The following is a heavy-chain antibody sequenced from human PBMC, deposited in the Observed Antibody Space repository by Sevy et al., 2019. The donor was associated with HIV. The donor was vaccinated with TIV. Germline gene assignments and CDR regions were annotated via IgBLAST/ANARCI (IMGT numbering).Heavy chain of an antibody. J-gene: IGHJ5*02. Sequence: GGSLRLSCAASGFTFSYAWMSWVRQAPGKGLEWVGRIKRKTDGGTTDYAAPVKGRFTISRDDSKNTLYLQMNSLKTEDTAVYYCTSRRLFYGDYGVGWFDPWGQEPWSPSPQ. D-gene: IGHD4-17*01. CDR3: TSRRLFYGDYGVGWFDP. V-gene: IGHV3-15*01. CDR2: IKRKTDGGTT. CDR1: GFTFSYAW.